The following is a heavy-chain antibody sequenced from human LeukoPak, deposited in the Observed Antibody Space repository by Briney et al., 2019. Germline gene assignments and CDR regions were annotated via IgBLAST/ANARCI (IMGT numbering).Heavy chain of an antibody. Sequence: KPSETLSLTCTVSGGSISSYYWSWIRQPPGKGLEWIEYIYYSGSTNYNPSLKSRVTISVDTSKNQFSLKLSSVTAADTAVYYCARGYYYGSGSYYSPWGQGTLVTVSS. D-gene: IGHD3-10*01. J-gene: IGHJ4*02. V-gene: IGHV4-59*01. CDR1: GGSISSYY. CDR3: ARGYYYGSGSYYSP. CDR2: IYYSGST.